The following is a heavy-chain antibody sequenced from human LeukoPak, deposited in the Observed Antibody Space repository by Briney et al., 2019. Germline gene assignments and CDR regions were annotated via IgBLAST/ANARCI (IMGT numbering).Heavy chain of an antibody. CDR1: GGSISSYY. D-gene: IGHD3-22*01. CDR2: IYYSGST. V-gene: IGHV4-59*01. J-gene: IGHJ3*02. Sequence: SETLSLTCTVSGGSISSYYWSWIRQPPGKGLEWIGYIYYSGSTNYNPSLESRVTISVDTSKNQFSLKLSSVTAADTAVYYCARDGYYYDSSGYPFTGSAFDIWGQGTMVTVSS. CDR3: ARDGYYYDSSGYPFTGSAFDI.